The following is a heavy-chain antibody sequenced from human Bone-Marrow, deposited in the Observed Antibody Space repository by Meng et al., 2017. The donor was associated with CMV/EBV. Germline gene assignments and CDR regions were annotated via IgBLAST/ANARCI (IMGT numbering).Heavy chain of an antibody. CDR1: EFTFSNAW. CDR3: TSSPVYYDFWSGYYYY. CDR2: IKSKTDGGTT. J-gene: IGHJ4*02. D-gene: IGHD3-3*01. V-gene: IGHV3-15*01. Sequence: GGSLRLSCATSEFTFSNAWMSWVRQAPGKGLEWVGRIKSKTDGGTTDYAAPVKGRFTISRDDSKNMLYLQMNSLKTEDTAVYYCTSSPVYYDFWSGYYYYWGQGMLVTVSS.